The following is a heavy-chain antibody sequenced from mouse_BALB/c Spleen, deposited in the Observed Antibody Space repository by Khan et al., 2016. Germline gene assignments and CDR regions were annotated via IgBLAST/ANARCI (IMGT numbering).Heavy chain of an antibody. Sequence: VQLKQSGPELMKPGASVKISCKASGYSFTSYSMHWVKQSHGKSLEWIGYIDPFNGGTSYNQKFKGKATLTVDKSSSTAYMHLSSQTSEDSAVYYCASSTQSLYAMDYWGQGTSVTVSS. CDR3: ASSTQSLYAMDY. J-gene: IGHJ4*01. V-gene: IGHV1S135*01. D-gene: IGHD1-1*01. CDR1: GYSFTSYS. CDR2: IDPFNGGT.